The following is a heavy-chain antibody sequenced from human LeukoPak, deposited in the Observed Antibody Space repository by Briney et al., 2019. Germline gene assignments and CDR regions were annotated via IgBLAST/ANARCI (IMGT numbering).Heavy chain of an antibody. V-gene: IGHV3-48*02. CDR2: ISGSSSII. CDR3: ARGTWDGDRTFDI. D-gene: IGHD5-24*01. Sequence: GGSLRLSCAASGFTFRSYIMNWVRQAPGKGLEGISYISGSSSIIYYTPSVKARFTISRDNGKSSLYLQMNSLRDDDTAVYFCARGTWDGDRTFDIWGQGAMVTVSS. J-gene: IGHJ3*02. CDR1: GFTFRSYI.